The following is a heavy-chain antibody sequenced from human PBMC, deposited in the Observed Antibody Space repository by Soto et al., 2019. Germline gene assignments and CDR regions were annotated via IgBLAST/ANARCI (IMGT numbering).Heavy chain of an antibody. CDR3: ARGFLARDHYYYMDV. CDR2: MNSKSGNT. CDR1: GSTFTTYD. Sequence: QVQLVQSGAEVKKLGASVKVSCEASGSTFTTYDINWVRQATGQGLEWMGWMNSKSGNTGYAQKFQGRLTMTRDPSISTAYMELSSLTSDDAAIYFCARGFLARDHYYYMDVWGKGTTVTVSS. V-gene: IGHV1-8*01. J-gene: IGHJ6*03.